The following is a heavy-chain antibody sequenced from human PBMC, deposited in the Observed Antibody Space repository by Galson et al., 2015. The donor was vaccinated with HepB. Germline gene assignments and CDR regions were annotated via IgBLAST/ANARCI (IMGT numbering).Heavy chain of an antibody. J-gene: IGHJ4*02. CDR2: IWYDGSNK. Sequence: SLRLSCAASGFTFSSYGMHWVRQAPGKGLEWVAVIWYDGSNKYYADSVKGRFTISRDNSKNTLYLQMNSLRAEDTAVYYCARGGYSGYGEHIVVVTARHFDYWGQGTLVTASS. CDR3: ARGGYSGYGEHIVVVTARHFDY. CDR1: GFTFSSYG. V-gene: IGHV3-33*01. D-gene: IGHD2-21*02.